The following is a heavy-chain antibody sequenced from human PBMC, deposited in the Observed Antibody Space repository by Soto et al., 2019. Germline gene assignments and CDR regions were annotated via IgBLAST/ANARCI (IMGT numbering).Heavy chain of an antibody. J-gene: IGHJ3*02. CDR3: AREMATISLGAFDI. V-gene: IGHV3-74*01. CDR1: GFGFSSYW. CDR2: TNNDGDTT. Sequence: PGGSLRLSCAASGFGFSSYWMHWVRQAPGKGLAWVSRTNNDGDTTTYADSVRGRFTSFRDNAKNTLYLQMTSLGVEDTAVYYCAREMATISLGAFDIWGQGTMVTVSS. D-gene: IGHD5-12*01.